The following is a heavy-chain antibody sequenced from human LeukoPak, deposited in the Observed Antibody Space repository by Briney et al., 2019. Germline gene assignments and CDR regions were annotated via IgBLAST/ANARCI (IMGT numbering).Heavy chain of an antibody. D-gene: IGHD3-10*01. CDR3: ATDMVSQYFDY. Sequence: SETLSLTCTVSGGSISSSSYYWGWIRQPPGKGLEWIGSIYYSGSTYYNPSLKSRVTISVDTSKNQFSLKLSSVTAADTAVYYCATDMVSQYFDYWGQGTLVTVSS. CDR2: IYYSGST. V-gene: IGHV4-39*07. CDR1: GGSISSSSYY. J-gene: IGHJ4*02.